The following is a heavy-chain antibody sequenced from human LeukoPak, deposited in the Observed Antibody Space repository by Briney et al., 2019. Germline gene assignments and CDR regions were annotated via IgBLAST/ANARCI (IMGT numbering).Heavy chain of an antibody. V-gene: IGHV3-23*01. CDR1: GFTFSSYA. J-gene: IGHJ4*02. D-gene: IGHD6-19*01. CDR2: ISGSGGST. Sequence: GGPLRLSCAASGFTFSSYAMSWVRQAPGKGLEWVSAISGSGGSTYYADSVKGRFTISRDNSKNTLYLQMNSLRAEDTAVYYCANGSWSSGWYVPFDYWGQGTLVTVSS. CDR3: ANGSWSSGWYVPFDY.